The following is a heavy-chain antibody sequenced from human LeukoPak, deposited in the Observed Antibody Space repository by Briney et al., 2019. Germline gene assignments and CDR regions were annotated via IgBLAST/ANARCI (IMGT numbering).Heavy chain of an antibody. CDR2: IIPIFGTA. Sequence: GASVKVSCKASGYTFTSYGISWVRQAPGQGLEWMGGIIPIFGTANYAQKFQGRVTITADESTSTAYMELSSLRSEDTAVYYCARDPGYSSSWHNLGWFDPWGQGTLVTVSS. V-gene: IGHV1-69*13. CDR1: GYTFTSYG. D-gene: IGHD6-13*01. CDR3: ARDPGYSSSWHNLGWFDP. J-gene: IGHJ5*02.